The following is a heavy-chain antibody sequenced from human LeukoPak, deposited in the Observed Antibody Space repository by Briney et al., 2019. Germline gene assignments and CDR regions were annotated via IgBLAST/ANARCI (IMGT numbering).Heavy chain of an antibody. Sequence: GGSLRLSCAASGFTLTKAWMSWVRQAPGKGLEWVGRITSKSDGARTDYAAPVKGRFTISRDDSKNTLFLQMDSLRTDDTAVYYCTTAFSSYWWPGWGQGTLVIVSS. CDR3: TTAFSSYWWPG. D-gene: IGHD2-8*02. J-gene: IGHJ4*02. V-gene: IGHV3-15*01. CDR1: GFTLTKAW. CDR2: ITSKSDGART.